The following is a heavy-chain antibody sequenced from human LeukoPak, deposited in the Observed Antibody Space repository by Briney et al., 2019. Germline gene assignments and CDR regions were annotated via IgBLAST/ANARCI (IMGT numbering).Heavy chain of an antibody. J-gene: IGHJ1*01. CDR2: IWYEGKKK. CDR3: ARVSEDYSSGWYEEYFQY. V-gene: IGHV3-33*01. D-gene: IGHD6-19*01. CDR1: GFTFSRYG. Sequence: GGSLRLSCAASGFTFSRYGMHWVRQAPGKGLEWGAVIWYEGKKKNYADSVKGRFTISRDNSENTLNLQMTSLRAEDTAVYYCARVSEDYSSGWYEEYFQYWGQGTLVIVSS.